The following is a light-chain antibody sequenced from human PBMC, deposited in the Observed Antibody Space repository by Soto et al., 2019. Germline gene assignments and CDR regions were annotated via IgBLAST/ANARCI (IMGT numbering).Light chain of an antibody. Sequence: QSVLTQPPSVSGAPGQRVTISCTGSSSNIGAGYDVHWYQQLPGTAPKLLIYGNSNRPSGVPDRFSGSKSGTSASLAITGLQAEDEADYYCQSYDSSLGRVFGGGIKLTVL. CDR2: GNS. CDR3: QSYDSSLGRV. V-gene: IGLV1-40*01. J-gene: IGLJ3*02. CDR1: SSNIGAGYD.